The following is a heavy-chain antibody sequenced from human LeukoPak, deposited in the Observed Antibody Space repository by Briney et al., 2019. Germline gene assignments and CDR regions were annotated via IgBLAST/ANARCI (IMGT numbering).Heavy chain of an antibody. V-gene: IGHV1-46*01. CDR1: GYRFTSYY. J-gene: IGHJ4*02. CDR3: ARGSGWLGDY. Sequence: ASVRVSCKASGYRFTSYYMHWIRQAPGQGLEWMGVINTSGGSTSYEQKFQDRVTMTRDTSTSTVYMELSSLRSEDTAVYYCARGSGWLGDYWGQGTLVTVSS. D-gene: IGHD5-24*01. CDR2: INTSGGST.